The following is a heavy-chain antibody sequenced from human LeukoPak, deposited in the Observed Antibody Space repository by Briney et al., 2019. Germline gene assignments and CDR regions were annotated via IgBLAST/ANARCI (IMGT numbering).Heavy chain of an antibody. Sequence: GGSLRLSCAASGFTFSSYGMHWVRQAPGKGLEWVAFIRYDGSNKYYADSVKGRFTISRDNSKNTLYLQMNSLRAEDTAVYYCAKGGYCSSTSCRYYYYYMDVWGKGTTVTISS. CDR2: IRYDGSNK. D-gene: IGHD2-2*01. CDR1: GFTFSSYG. J-gene: IGHJ6*03. CDR3: AKGGYCSSTSCRYYYYYMDV. V-gene: IGHV3-30*02.